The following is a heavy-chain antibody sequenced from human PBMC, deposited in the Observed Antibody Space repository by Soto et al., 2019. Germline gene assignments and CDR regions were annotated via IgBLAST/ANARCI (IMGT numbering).Heavy chain of an antibody. D-gene: IGHD3-9*01. V-gene: IGHV4-31*03. CDR2: IYYSGST. CDR3: ASSYDILTGYYPRSFDY. J-gene: IGHJ4*02. Sequence: SETLSLTCTVSGVSISSGGYYWSWIRQHPGKGLEWIGYIYYSGSTYYNPSLKSRVTISVDTSKNQFSLKLSSVTAADTAVYYCASSYDILTGYYPRSFDYWGQGTLVTVSS. CDR1: GVSISSGGYY.